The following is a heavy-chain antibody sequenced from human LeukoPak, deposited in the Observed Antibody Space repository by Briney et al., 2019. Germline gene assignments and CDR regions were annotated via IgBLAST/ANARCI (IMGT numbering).Heavy chain of an antibody. CDR2: ISYDGSNK. Sequence: QSGGSLRLSCAASRFTFSTYGMHWVRQAPGKGLEWVAVISYDGSNKYYADSVKGRFTISGDNAKNSLSLQMDSLRAEDTAVYYCVLGGGYWGQGTLVTVSS. J-gene: IGHJ4*02. CDR1: RFTFSTYG. D-gene: IGHD3-16*01. V-gene: IGHV3-30*03. CDR3: VLGGGY.